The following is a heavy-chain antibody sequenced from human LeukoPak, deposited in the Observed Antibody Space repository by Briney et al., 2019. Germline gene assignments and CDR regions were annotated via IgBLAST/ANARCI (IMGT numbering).Heavy chain of an antibody. J-gene: IGHJ3*02. CDR3: ARGTDTTMDYCAFDI. Sequence: SETLSLTCTVSGGSISNSTYYWGWIRQPPGKGLEWIGSLCCGGSTYYNPSLKRRVTISVDTSKNHFSLKLSSVTAADTAVYYCARGTDTTMDYCAFDIWGQGTMVTVSS. CDR2: LCCGGST. D-gene: IGHD5-18*01. CDR1: GGSISNSTYY. V-gene: IGHV4-39*02.